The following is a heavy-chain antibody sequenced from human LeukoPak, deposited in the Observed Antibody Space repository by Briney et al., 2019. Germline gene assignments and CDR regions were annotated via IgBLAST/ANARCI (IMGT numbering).Heavy chain of an antibody. Sequence: SETLSLTCAVYGGSFSGYYWSWIRQPPGKGLEWIGSIYYSGSTYYNPSLKSRVTISVDTSKNQFSLKLSSVTAADTAVYYCARGGMATFYWGQGTLVTVSS. D-gene: IGHD5-24*01. V-gene: IGHV4-34*01. CDR2: IYYSGST. J-gene: IGHJ4*02. CDR3: ARGGMATFY. CDR1: GGSFSGYY.